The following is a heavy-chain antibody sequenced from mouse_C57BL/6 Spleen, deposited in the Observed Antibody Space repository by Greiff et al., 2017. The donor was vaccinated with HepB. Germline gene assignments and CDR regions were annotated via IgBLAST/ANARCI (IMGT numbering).Heavy chain of an antibody. D-gene: IGHD2-14*01. J-gene: IGHJ3*01. CDR3: ARGTQEFAY. Sequence: VQLVESGAELVRPGASVKLSCKASGYTFTDYYINWVKQRPGQGLEWIARIYPGSGNTYYNEKFKGKATLTAEKSSSTAYMQLSSLTSEDSAVYFCARGTQEFAYWGQGTLVTVSA. V-gene: IGHV1-76*01. CDR2: IYPGSGNT. CDR1: GYTFTDYY.